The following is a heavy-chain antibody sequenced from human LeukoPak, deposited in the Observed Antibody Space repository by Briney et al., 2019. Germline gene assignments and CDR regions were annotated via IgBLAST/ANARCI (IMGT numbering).Heavy chain of an antibody. CDR1: GYTFSTYG. Sequence: ASLTVSCKASGYTFSTYGITWVRQAPGQGLEWMGWISAYNGNTNYAQKLQGRVTMTTDTSTSTAYMELRSLRSDDTAVYYCARGTMVRGVTFHPDYWGKGTLVTVS. CDR2: ISAYNGNT. J-gene: IGHJ4*02. V-gene: IGHV1-18*01. CDR3: ARGTMVRGVTFHPDY. D-gene: IGHD3-10*01.